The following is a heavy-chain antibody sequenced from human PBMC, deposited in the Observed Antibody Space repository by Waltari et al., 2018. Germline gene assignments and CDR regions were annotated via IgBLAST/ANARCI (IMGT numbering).Heavy chain of an antibody. V-gene: IGHV3-9*01. Sequence: ELQLVESGGGFVEPGRSLRLSCVVSGFIFDESAMPWVRQAPGKGLEWVSGINWNSGGIMYAESVKGRFTVSRDNGRNSLHLEMKTLRPEDTALYYCAKDLDDVLTGSFGLDVWGRGTMVIVSS. J-gene: IGHJ3*01. CDR3: AKDLDDVLTGSFGLDV. CDR1: GFIFDESA. D-gene: IGHD3-9*01. CDR2: INWNSGGI.